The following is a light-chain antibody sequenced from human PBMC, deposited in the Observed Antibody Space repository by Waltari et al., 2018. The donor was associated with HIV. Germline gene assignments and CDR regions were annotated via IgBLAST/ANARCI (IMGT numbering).Light chain of an antibody. V-gene: IGKV2-24*01. J-gene: IGKJ2*01. Sequence: VMTQTLLSSPVTLPQPASIPCRSSHSLVHSDGDTYLSWLQQRPGQPPRLLIYRISSRFSGVPDRFSGSGAGTDFTLKISRVEAEDVGVYYCMQTTQFPHTFGQGTKLEIK. CDR1: HSLVHSDGDTY. CDR3: MQTTQFPHT. CDR2: RIS.